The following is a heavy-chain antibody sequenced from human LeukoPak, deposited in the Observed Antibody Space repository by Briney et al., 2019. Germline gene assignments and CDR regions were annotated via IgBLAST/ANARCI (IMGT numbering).Heavy chain of an antibody. CDR2: ISYDGSNK. Sequence: GRSLRLSCAASGFTFSSYGMHWVRQAPGKGLEWVAVISYDGSNKYYADSVKGRFTISRDNSKNTLYLQMNSLRAEGTAVYHCAKGATWIHPDNWFDPWGQGTLVTVSS. V-gene: IGHV3-30*18. CDR3: AKGATWIHPDNWFDP. J-gene: IGHJ5*02. D-gene: IGHD5-18*01. CDR1: GFTFSSYG.